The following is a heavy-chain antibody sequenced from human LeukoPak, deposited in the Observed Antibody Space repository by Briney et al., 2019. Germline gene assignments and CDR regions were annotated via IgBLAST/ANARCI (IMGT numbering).Heavy chain of an antibody. CDR3: ARVGGAFDV. D-gene: IGHD3-16*01. CDR2: IYHSGST. Sequence: SETLSLTCAVSGYSITTGNYWGWVRQPPGKRLKWIGSIYHSGSTYYNPSLKSRVTISVDTSKNQFSLKLSSLIAADTAVYYCARVGGAFDVWGQGTTVTVSS. V-gene: IGHV4-38-2*01. J-gene: IGHJ3*01. CDR1: GYSITTGNY.